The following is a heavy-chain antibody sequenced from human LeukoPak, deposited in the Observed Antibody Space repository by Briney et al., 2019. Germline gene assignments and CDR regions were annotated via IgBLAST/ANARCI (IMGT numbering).Heavy chain of an antibody. CDR1: GFTFSSSA. CDR3: AKERITMVRGDWFDP. J-gene: IGHJ5*02. D-gene: IGHD3-10*01. Sequence: PGGSLRLSCAASGFTFSSSAMSWVRQAPGKGLEWVSSISGSGGSTYYADSVKGRFTISRDNSKNTLYLQMNSLRAEDTAVYYCAKERITMVRGDWFDPWGQGTLVTVSS. V-gene: IGHV3-23*01. CDR2: ISGSGGST.